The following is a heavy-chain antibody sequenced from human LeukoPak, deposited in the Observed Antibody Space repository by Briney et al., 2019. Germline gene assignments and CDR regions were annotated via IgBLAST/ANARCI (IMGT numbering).Heavy chain of an antibody. CDR3: RGEYYDSSGYYDY. CDR1: GFTFSNYG. D-gene: IGHD3-22*01. Sequence: GRSLRLSCAASGFTFSNYGMHWVRQTPGKGLEWVAVISYDGSDKYYADSVKGRFTISRDNSKNTLYLQVNGLRAEDTAVHYCRGEYYDSSGYYDYWGQGTLVTVSS. V-gene: IGHV3-30*03. CDR2: ISYDGSDK. J-gene: IGHJ4*02.